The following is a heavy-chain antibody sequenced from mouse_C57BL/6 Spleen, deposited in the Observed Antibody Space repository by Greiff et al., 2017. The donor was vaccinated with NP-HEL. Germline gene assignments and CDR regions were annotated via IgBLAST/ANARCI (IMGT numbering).Heavy chain of an antibody. D-gene: IGHD2-4*01. CDR3: TREGPYDYDWYFDV. J-gene: IGHJ1*03. CDR2: ISSGGDYI. V-gene: IGHV5-9-1*02. Sequence: EVKVVESGEGLVKPGGSLKLSCAASGFTFSSYAMSWVRQTPEKRLEWVAYISSGGDYIYYADTVKGRFTISRDNARNTLYLQMSSLKSEDTAMYYCTREGPYDYDWYFDVWGTGTTVTVSS. CDR1: GFTFSSYA.